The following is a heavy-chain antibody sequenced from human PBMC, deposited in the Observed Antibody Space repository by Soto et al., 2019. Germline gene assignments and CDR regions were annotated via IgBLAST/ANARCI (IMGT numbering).Heavy chain of an antibody. Sequence: SLRLSCAASGFTFSSYAMHWVRQAPGKGLEWVAVISYDGSNKYNSDSVKGRFTISIDNSKNTLYLQMNSLRAEDTAVYYCTRVRDGNYYYGMDVWGQGTTVTVSS. D-gene: IGHD4-17*01. J-gene: IGHJ6*02. CDR2: ISYDGSNK. CDR1: GFTFSSYA. V-gene: IGHV3-30-3*01. CDR3: TRVRDGNYYYGMDV.